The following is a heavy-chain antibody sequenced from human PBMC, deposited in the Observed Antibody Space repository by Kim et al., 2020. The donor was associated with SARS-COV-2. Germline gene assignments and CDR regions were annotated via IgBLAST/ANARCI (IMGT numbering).Heavy chain of an antibody. CDR3: ARRFYESATHDF. CDR1: GDSIRSGGYY. D-gene: IGHD3-22*01. CDR2: LYFIGTT. J-gene: IGHJ4*02. V-gene: IGHV4-31*02. Sequence: SETLSLTCTVSGDSIRSGGYYWSWIRQSPGKGLEWIGHLYFIGTTYSNPSLKSRLTMSVDKINNHFSLNLTSVTAADTAIYYCARRFYESATHDFWGRGTLVSVSS.